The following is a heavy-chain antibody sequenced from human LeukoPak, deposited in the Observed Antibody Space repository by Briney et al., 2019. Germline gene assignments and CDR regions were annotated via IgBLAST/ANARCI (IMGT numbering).Heavy chain of an antibody. J-gene: IGHJ5*02. Sequence: GGSLRLSCAASGFTFSSYSMNWVRQAPGKGLEGVYYISSSSSTIYYAESVKGRFTISRDNAKISLYLQMNSLRAEDTAVYYCARENSRPYNWFDPWGQGTLVTVSS. V-gene: IGHV3-48*01. D-gene: IGHD1-7*01. CDR1: GFTFSSYS. CDR2: ISSSSSTI. CDR3: ARENSRPYNWFDP.